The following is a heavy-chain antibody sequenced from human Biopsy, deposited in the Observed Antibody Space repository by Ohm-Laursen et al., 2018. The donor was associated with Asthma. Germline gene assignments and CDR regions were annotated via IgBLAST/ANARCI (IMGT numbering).Heavy chain of an antibody. CDR2: VSWNSGSI. Sequence: SLRLSCAASGFKFDEYTMHWVRQAPGKGLEWVSGVSWNSGSIDYADSVKGRFTISRDNAKNSLYLQMNSLRGADTALYYCVKDIRLQLWGFDSWGQGTLVTVSS. CDR1: GFKFDEYT. D-gene: IGHD6-13*01. CDR3: VKDIRLQLWGFDS. V-gene: IGHV3-9*01. J-gene: IGHJ4*02.